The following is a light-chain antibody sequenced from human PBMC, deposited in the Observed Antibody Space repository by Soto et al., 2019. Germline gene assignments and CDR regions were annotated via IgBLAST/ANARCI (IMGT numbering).Light chain of an antibody. CDR3: QQYKSWT. J-gene: IGKJ1*01. V-gene: IGKV3-15*01. CDR1: QSVSSN. Sequence: EIVMTQSPATLSVSPGERATLSCRASQSVSSNLAWYHQKPGKAPRLLIYGASTRATGIPARFSGSGSGTEFTLTISSLQSEDFAVYYCQQYKSWTFGQGTKVDIK. CDR2: GAS.